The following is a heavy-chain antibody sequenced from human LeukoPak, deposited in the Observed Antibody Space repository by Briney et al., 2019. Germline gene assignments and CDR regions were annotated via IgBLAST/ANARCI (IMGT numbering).Heavy chain of an antibody. V-gene: IGHV3-23*01. Sequence: PGRSLRLSCAASGFTFSSYAMSWVRQAPGKGLEWVSGISGGGGSTFYADSVKGRFSISRDNSRNTLYLQMNSLRADDTAVYYCAKRDHYDSSGYFPLFDCWGQGTLVTVCS. J-gene: IGHJ4*02. CDR2: ISGGGGST. CDR1: GFTFSSYA. D-gene: IGHD3-22*01. CDR3: AKRDHYDSSGYFPLFDC.